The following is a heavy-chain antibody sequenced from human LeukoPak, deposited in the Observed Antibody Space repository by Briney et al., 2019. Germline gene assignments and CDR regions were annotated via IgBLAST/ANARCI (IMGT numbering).Heavy chain of an antibody. Sequence: ASVKVSCKASGYTFTSYGISWVRQAPGQGLEWMGWISAYNGNTNYAQKLQGRVTMTTDTSTSTAYMELRSLRSDDTAVYYCARGQVTYYYGSGSSNWFDPWGQGTLVTVSS. CDR1: GYTFTSYG. CDR3: ARGQVTYYYGSGSSNWFDP. J-gene: IGHJ5*02. D-gene: IGHD3-10*01. CDR2: ISAYNGNT. V-gene: IGHV1-18*01.